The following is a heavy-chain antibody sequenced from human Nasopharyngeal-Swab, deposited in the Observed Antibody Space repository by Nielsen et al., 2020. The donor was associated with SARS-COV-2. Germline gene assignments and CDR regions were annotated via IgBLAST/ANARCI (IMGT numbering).Heavy chain of an antibody. Sequence: SETLSLTCTVSGGSVSSGYYWGWIRQPPGKGLEWIGSIYHSGSTYYNPSLKSRVTISVDTSKNQLSLKLSSVTAADTAVYYCARRTRYSNYAYYYMDVWGKGTTVTVSS. J-gene: IGHJ6*03. CDR3: ARRTRYSNYAYYYMDV. CDR1: GGSVSSGYY. CDR2: IYHSGST. V-gene: IGHV4-38-2*02. D-gene: IGHD4-11*01.